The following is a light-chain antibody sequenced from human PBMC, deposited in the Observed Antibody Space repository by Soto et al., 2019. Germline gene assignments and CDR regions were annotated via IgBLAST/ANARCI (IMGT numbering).Light chain of an antibody. V-gene: IGLV2-23*03. CDR3: CSYAGSSTFGVV. CDR1: SSDVGSYNL. CDR2: EGS. Sequence: QSVLTQPASVSGSPGQSITISCTGTSSDVGSYNLVSWYQQHPGKAPKLMIYEGSKRPSGVSNRFSGSKSGNTASLTISGLQGEDEADYYCCSYAGSSTFGVVFGGGTKLTVL. J-gene: IGLJ2*01.